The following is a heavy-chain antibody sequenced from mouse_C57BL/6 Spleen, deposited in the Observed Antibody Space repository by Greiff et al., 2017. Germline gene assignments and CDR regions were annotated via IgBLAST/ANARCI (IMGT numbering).Heavy chain of an antibody. CDR1: GFNIKDYY. D-gene: IGHD1-1*01. V-gene: IGHV14-2*01. J-gene: IGHJ2*01. CDR3: ARDSTTVVAVDY. CDR2: IDPEDGET. Sequence: VQLQQSGAELVKPGASVKLSCTASGFNIKDYYMHWVKQRTEQGLEWIGRIDPEDGETKYAPKFQGKSTTTADTSSNTAYLQLSSQTSEDTAVYYCARDSTTVVAVDYWGQGTTRTVSS.